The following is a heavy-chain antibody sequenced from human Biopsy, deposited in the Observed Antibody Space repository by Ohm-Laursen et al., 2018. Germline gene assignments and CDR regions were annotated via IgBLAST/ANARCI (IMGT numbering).Heavy chain of an antibody. CDR3: ERGRLRAVARFDY. V-gene: IGHV4-34*01. Sequence: SETLSLTCAVYGGSFSGYYWSWIRQPPGKGLEWIGEINHSGSTNYNPSLKSRVTISVDTSKNQFSLKLSSGTAADTAVYYCERGRLRAVARFDYWGQGTLVTVSS. CDR1: GGSFSGYY. J-gene: IGHJ4*02. CDR2: INHSGST. D-gene: IGHD6-19*01.